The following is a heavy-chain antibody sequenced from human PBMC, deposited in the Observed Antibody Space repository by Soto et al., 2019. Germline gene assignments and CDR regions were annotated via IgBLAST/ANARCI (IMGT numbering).Heavy chain of an antibody. CDR2: INHSGST. J-gene: IGHJ3*02. CDR1: GGSFSGYY. CDR3: ARGDGSDRRWWGNRDAFDI. V-gene: IGHV4-34*01. Sequence: LSLTCAFYGGSFSGYYWSWIRQPPGKGLEWIGEINHSGSTNYNPSLKSRVTISVDTSKNQFSLKLSSVTAADTAVYYCARGDGSDRRWWGNRDAFDIWGQGTTVTVAS. D-gene: IGHD1-26*01.